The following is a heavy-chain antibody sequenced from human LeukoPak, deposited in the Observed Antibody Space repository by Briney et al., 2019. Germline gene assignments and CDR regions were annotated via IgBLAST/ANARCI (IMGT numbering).Heavy chain of an antibody. D-gene: IGHD2-15*01. CDR2: IYYSGST. V-gene: IGHV4-59*01. Sequence: SETLSLTCAVYGGSFSGYYWSWIRQPPGKGLEWIGYIYYSGSTNYNPSLKSRVTISVDTSKNQFSLKLSSVTAADTAVYYCARNYCSGGSCYSGSWFDPWGQGTLVTVSS. J-gene: IGHJ5*02. CDR1: GGSFSGYY. CDR3: ARNYCSGGSCYSGSWFDP.